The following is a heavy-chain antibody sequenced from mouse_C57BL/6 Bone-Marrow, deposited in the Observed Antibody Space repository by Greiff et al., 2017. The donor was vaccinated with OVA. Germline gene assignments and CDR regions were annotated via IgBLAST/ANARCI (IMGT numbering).Heavy chain of an antibody. CDR1: EIDFSRYW. D-gene: IGHD1-1*01. Sequence: EVQLLQSGGGLVQPGGSLKLSCAASEIDFSRYWMSWVRRAPGKGLEWIGEINPDSSTINYAPSLKDKFIISRDNAKNTLYLQMSKVRSEDTALYYCARPYGLYYYGSSYGYFDVWGTGTTVTVSS. CDR2: INPDSSTI. CDR3: ARPYGLYYYGSSYGYFDV. J-gene: IGHJ1*03. V-gene: IGHV4-1*01.